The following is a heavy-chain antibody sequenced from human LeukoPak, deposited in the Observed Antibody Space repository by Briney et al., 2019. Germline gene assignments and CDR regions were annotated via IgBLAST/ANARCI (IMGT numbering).Heavy chain of an antibody. D-gene: IGHD1-1*01. V-gene: IGHV4-34*01. CDR3: ARRTGTTNYYGMDV. J-gene: IGHJ6*04. Sequence: SETLSLTCAVYGGSFSGYYWSWIRQPPGKGLEWIREINHSGSTNYNPSLKSRVTISVDTSKNQFSLKLSSVTAADTAVYYCARRTGTTNYYGMDVWGKGTTVTVSS. CDR2: INHSGST. CDR1: GGSFSGYY.